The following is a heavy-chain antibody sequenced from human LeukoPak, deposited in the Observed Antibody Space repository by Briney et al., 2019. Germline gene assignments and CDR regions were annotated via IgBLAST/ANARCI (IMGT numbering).Heavy chain of an antibody. CDR1: GFTFTNAW. CDR2: IHYNGIT. J-gene: IGHJ4*02. D-gene: IGHD1-26*01. Sequence: GSLRLSCAASGFTFTNAWMSWVRQAPGKGLEWIGYIHYNGITNYNPSLKTRVTMSLDTSKNQVSLNLNSVTAADTAVYYCARHISSGGTYAHFDYWGQGTLVTVSS. V-gene: IGHV4-59*08. CDR3: ARHISSGGTYAHFDY.